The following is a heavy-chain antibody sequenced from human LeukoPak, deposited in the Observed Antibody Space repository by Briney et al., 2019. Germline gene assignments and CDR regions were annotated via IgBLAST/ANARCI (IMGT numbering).Heavy chain of an antibody. J-gene: IGHJ4*02. V-gene: IGHV4-61*01. D-gene: IGHD5-18*01. Sequence: PSETLSLTCTVSGYTLSSAYYWSWIRQPPGKGLEWIGYIYYSGRTRYNPSLKSPVTISVDTSKNQFSLRLNSVTAADTAVYFCARGQKYSYGYTVTELGSGYFDYWGQGTLVTVSS. CDR2: IYYSGRT. CDR1: GYTLSSAYY. CDR3: ARGQKYSYGYTVTELGSGYFDY.